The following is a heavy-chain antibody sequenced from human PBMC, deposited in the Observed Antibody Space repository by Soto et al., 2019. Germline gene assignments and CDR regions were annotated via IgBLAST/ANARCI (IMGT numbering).Heavy chain of an antibody. CDR3: ANSWCRDGYSH. CDR1: GDSLHSGAYY. D-gene: IGHD2-15*01. V-gene: IGHV4-61*03. Sequence: SETLSLTCNVSGDSLHSGAYYWTWIRQSPGRGLEWIGHIYHTGRTNYNPSLRSRLTISLDTSTNHFSLTLRSVNSVDTGFYYGANSWCRDGYSHWGPGTLVTVFS. J-gene: IGHJ4*02. CDR2: IYHTGRT.